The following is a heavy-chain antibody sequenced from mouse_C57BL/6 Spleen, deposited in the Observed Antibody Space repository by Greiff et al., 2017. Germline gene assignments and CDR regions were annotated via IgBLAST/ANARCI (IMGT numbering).Heavy chain of an antibody. J-gene: IGHJ2*01. CDR1: GYTFTSYW. D-gene: IGHD2-4*01. CDR3: AIGNYDRYYFDY. V-gene: IGHV1-7*01. CDR2: INPSSGST. Sequence: QVQLQQSGAELAKPGASVKLSCKASGYTFTSYWMHWVKQRPGQGLEWIGYINPSSGSTKYNQKFKDKATLTADKSSSPAYMQLSSLTYEDSAVYYCAIGNYDRYYFDYWGQGTTLTVSS.